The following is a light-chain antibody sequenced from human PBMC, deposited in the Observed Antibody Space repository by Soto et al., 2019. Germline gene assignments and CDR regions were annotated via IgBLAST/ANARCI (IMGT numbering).Light chain of an antibody. CDR2: DAS. Sequence: DIQMTQSPSTLSASVGDRVTITCRASESVSTWLAWYQQKPGKAPKLLIYDASSLESGVPSRFSGSGSGTEFTLTINSLQPDDFASYHCQQYKSYFLTFGGGTNVDIK. CDR1: ESVSTW. CDR3: QQYKSYFLT. J-gene: IGKJ4*01. V-gene: IGKV1-5*01.